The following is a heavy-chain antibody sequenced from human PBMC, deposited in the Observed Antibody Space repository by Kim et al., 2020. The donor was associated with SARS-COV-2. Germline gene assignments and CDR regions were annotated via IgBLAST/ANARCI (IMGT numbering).Heavy chain of an antibody. CDR1: GGPFSRFA. D-gene: IGHD2-15*01. CDR3: ARENDRIATAGSSHYYYYGMDI. CDR2: IIPIFGTA. V-gene: IGHV1-69*13. J-gene: IGHJ6*02. Sequence: SVKVSCKASGGPFSRFAISWVRQAPGQGLERMGGIIPIFGTANYAQKSQGRVTITADESTSTAYMELSSLRSEDTAVYYCARENDRIATAGSSHYYYYGMDIWGQGTTVTVSS.